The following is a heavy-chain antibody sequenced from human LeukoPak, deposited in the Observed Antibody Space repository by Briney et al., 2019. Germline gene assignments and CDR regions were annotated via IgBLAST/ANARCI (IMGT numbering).Heavy chain of an antibody. CDR3: ARVVGYCSSTSCLGQKDYYYYGMDV. D-gene: IGHD2-2*01. V-gene: IGHV4-31*03. Sequence: SQTLSLTCTVSGGSISSGGYYWSWIRQHPGKGLEWIGYIYYSGSTYYNPSLKSRVTISVDTSKNQFSLKLSSVTAADTAVYYCARVVGYCSSTSCLGQKDYYYYGMDVWGQGTTVTVSS. CDR2: IYYSGST. J-gene: IGHJ6*02. CDR1: GGSISSGGYY.